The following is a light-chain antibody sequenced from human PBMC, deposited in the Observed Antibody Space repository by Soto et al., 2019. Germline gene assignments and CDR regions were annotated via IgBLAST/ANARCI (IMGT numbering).Light chain of an antibody. CDR1: QSVRSNY. J-gene: IGKJ1*01. CDR2: DTS. Sequence: EIVLTQSPATLSLSPGQRATLSCRASQSVRSNYLGWYQHKPGQPPRLLIYDTSKRATGIPARFSGSGSGTDFTLTISSLQPEDFAVYYCPQRSSYWTFGQGTKVDIK. CDR3: PQRSSYWT. V-gene: IGKV3-11*01.